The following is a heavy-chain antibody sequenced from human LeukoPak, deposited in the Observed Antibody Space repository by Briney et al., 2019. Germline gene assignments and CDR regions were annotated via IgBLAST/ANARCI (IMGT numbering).Heavy chain of an antibody. CDR2: IKWNGGST. D-gene: IGHD2-2*01. CDR1: GVTFYDYG. J-gene: IGHJ5*02. CDR3: AKKGYCSSTSCPDNWFDP. V-gene: IGHV3-20*04. Sequence: GGSLRLSCVASGVTFYDYGMSWVRHAPGKGLEWGSGIKWNGGSTGYADSVKGRFTISRDNAKNSLYLQMNSLRAEDTAVYYCAKKGYCSSTSCPDNWFDPWGQGTLVTVSS.